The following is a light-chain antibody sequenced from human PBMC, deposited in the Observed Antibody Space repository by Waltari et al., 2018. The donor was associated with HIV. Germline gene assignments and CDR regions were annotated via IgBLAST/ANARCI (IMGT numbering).Light chain of an antibody. CDR1: RSDDGGYNL. CDR2: EVS. V-gene: IGLV2-23*02. Sequence: QSALTQPASVSGSPGQSITISCTGTRSDDGGYNLVYWYQQHPGKAPKLMIYEVSKRPSGVSNRFSGSKSGNTASLTISGLQAEDEADYYCCAYAGSTTYVIFGGGTKLTVL. J-gene: IGLJ2*01. CDR3: CAYAGSTTYVI.